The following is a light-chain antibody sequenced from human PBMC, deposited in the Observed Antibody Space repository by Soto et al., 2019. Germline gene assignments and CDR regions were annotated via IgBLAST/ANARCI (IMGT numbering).Light chain of an antibody. CDR2: DVN. CDR3: SSHTRINTLV. CDR1: SSDVGGYNS. J-gene: IGLJ1*01. Sequence: QSALTQPASVSGSPGQSITVSCSGTSSDVGGYNSVSWYQQHPGKAPKLMIYDVNIRPSGLSTRFSGSKSGNTASLTISGLQAEDEADYYCSSHTRINTLVFGTGTKVTVL. V-gene: IGLV2-14*03.